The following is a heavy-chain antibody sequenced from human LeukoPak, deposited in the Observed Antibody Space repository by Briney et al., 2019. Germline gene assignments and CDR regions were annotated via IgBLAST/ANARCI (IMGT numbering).Heavy chain of an antibody. V-gene: IGHV1-2*06. Sequence: AASVKVSCKASRYIFTGFNFHWVRQAPGQGLEWMGRINADSGGTDLAQKFQGRITMTRDTSVSTTYMELTGLISDDTAIYYWARQADYLDNSGHYYVGGLNPWGRGTLVTVSS. D-gene: IGHD3-22*01. CDR2: INADSGGT. CDR1: RYIFTGFN. CDR3: ARQADYLDNSGHYYVGGLNP. J-gene: IGHJ5*02.